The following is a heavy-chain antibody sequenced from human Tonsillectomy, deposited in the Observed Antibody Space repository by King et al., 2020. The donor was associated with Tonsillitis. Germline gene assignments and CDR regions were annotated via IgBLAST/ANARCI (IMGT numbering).Heavy chain of an antibody. CDR1: GFTFNNAW. Sequence: VQLGESGGGLVKPGGSLRLSFAASGFTFNNAWMNWVRQAPGKGLEWVGRIKSKTDGETTDYAAPVKGRVTISRDDSKNTLYLQMNSLKTEDTAVYYCTTDYVADPWGQGTLVTVSS. D-gene: IGHD3-16*01. CDR2: IKSKTDGETT. J-gene: IGHJ5*02. CDR3: TTDYVADP. V-gene: IGHV3-15*01.